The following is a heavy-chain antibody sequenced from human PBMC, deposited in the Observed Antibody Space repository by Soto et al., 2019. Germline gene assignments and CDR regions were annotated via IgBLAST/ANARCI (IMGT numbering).Heavy chain of an antibody. D-gene: IGHD6-19*01. CDR1: GFTFSSYG. Sequence: EVQLVESGGGLVQPGGSLRLSCAASGFTFSSYGMHWVRQAPGKGLVWVSRTNTDGSSTGYADSVKGRFTISRDNAKNTLYLQMNSLRAEDTAVYYCARDGGWIDYWGQGTLVTVSS. CDR3: ARDGGWIDY. V-gene: IGHV3-74*01. J-gene: IGHJ4*02. CDR2: TNTDGSST.